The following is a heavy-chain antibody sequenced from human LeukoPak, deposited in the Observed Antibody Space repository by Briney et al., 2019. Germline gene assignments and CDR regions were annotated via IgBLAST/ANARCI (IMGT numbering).Heavy chain of an antibody. V-gene: IGHV3-23*01. CDR3: ASPKGGRYHEGFDY. CDR2: VSDSGGNT. CDR1: GLTLINYA. J-gene: IGHJ4*02. Sequence: PGASLRLSCAASGLTLINYAMSWVRQAPGKGLEWVSAVSDSGGNTYYADSVKGRFTISRDNSKNRLYLQMNSLRAEDTAVYYCASPKGGRYHEGFDYWGQGTLVTVSS. D-gene: IGHD1-26*01.